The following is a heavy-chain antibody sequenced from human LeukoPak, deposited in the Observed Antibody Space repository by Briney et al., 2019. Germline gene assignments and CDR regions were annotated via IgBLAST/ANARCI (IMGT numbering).Heavy chain of an antibody. D-gene: IGHD6-19*01. CDR2: ISAYNGNT. V-gene: IGHV1-18*01. Sequence: ASVKVSCKASGYTFTSYGISWVRQAPGQGLEWMGWISAYNGNTDYAQKLQGRVTMTTDTSTSTAYMELRSLRSDDTAVYYCARDDSSGHEFDYWGQGTLVTVSS. CDR1: GYTFTSYG. J-gene: IGHJ4*02. CDR3: ARDDSSGHEFDY.